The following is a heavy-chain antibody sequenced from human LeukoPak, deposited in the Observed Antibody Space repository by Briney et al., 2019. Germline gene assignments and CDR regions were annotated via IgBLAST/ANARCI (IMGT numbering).Heavy chain of an antibody. CDR1: GFTFSSYA. CDR3: ANTKRDVTVSNAYYYYYYGMDA. J-gene: IGHJ6*02. CDR2: ISYDGSNK. D-gene: IGHD4-11*01. V-gene: IGHV3-30-3*01. Sequence: GGSLRLSCAASGFTFSSYAMHWVRQAPGKGLEWVAVISYDGSNKYYADSVKGRFTISRDNSKNTLYLQMNSLRAEDTAVYYCANTKRDVTVSNAYYYYYYGMDAWGQGTTVTVSS.